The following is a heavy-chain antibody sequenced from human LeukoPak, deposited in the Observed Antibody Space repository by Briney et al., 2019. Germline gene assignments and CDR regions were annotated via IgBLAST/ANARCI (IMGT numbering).Heavy chain of an antibody. CDR2: IYYNGST. J-gene: IGHJ4*02. CDR1: GGSINSYY. Sequence: SETLSPTCTVSGGSINSYYCSWIRQPPGKGLEWIGFIYYNGSTNYNPSLKSRVTISVDTSKNQFSLKLSSVTAADTAVYYCARDCGGDCYLGPFVYWGQGTLVTVSS. D-gene: IGHD2-21*02. V-gene: IGHV4-59*01. CDR3: ARDCGGDCYLGPFVY.